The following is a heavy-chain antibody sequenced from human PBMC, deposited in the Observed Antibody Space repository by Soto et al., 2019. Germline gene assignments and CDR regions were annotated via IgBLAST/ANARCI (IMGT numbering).Heavy chain of an antibody. V-gene: IGHV4-34*01. CDR3: ASRLERSSSSNWFDP. CDR1: GVSFTGYY. D-gene: IGHD6-13*01. Sequence: SETLSLTCAVYGVSFTGYYWSWIRQPPGKGLEWMGEINHSGSTDYNPSLKSRVTIPVDTSKKQFSLKLSSVTAADTAVYYCASRLERSSSSNWFDPWGQGTLVTVSS. CDR2: INHSGST. J-gene: IGHJ5*02.